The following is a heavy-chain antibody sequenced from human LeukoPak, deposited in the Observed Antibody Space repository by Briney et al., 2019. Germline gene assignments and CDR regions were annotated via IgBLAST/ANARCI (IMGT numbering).Heavy chain of an antibody. D-gene: IGHD6-19*01. Sequence: TSVKVSRKASGFTFTSSAVQWVRQARGQRLEWIGWIVVGSGNTNYAQKFQERVTITRDMSTSTAYMELSSLRSEDTAVYYCAASGWYRGRWFDPWGQGTLVTVSS. CDR2: IVVGSGNT. V-gene: IGHV1-58*01. CDR3: AASGWYRGRWFDP. CDR1: GFTFTSSA. J-gene: IGHJ5*02.